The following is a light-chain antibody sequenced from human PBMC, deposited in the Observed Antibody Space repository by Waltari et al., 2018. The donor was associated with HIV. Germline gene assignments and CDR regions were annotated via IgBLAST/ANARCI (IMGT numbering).Light chain of an antibody. J-gene: IGKJ1*01. V-gene: IGKV1-16*02. CDR3: QQYNSYPWT. Sequence: DTQMTQSPSSLSASVGARVTITCRAIQDISNYLAWFQQKPGNAPTSLSYGASTLQSGVPPKFSGSGSGTDFTLTISRLQPEDSATYYCQQYNSYPWTFGQGTKVEIK. CDR1: QDISNY. CDR2: GAS.